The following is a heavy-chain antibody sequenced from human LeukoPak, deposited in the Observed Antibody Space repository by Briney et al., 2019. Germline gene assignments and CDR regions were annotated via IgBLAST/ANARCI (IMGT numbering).Heavy chain of an antibody. J-gene: IGHJ4*02. V-gene: IGHV3-7*01. Sequence: GGSLRLSCAASGFSFNNYWMSWVRQAPGKGLEWVANTKPDGSEKYYVDSVRGRFTISRDNAKNLLYLQMSNLRAEDTAVYYCATDGYSSARDYWGQGPLVPVSS. D-gene: IGHD6-25*01. CDR1: GFSFNNYW. CDR2: TKPDGSEK. CDR3: ATDGYSSARDY.